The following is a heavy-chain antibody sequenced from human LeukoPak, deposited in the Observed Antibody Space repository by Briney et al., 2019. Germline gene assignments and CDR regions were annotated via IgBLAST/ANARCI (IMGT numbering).Heavy chain of an antibody. V-gene: IGHV1-18*01. CDR1: GYTFTSYG. J-gene: IGHJ4*02. D-gene: IGHD3-10*01. Sequence: EASVKVSCKASGYTFTSYGISWVRQAPGQGLEWMGWIRAYNGNTNYAQKLQGRVTMTTDTSTSTAYMELRSLRSDDTAVYYCARTYGSGSYWPFDYWGQGTLVTVSS. CDR3: ARTYGSGSYWPFDY. CDR2: IRAYNGNT.